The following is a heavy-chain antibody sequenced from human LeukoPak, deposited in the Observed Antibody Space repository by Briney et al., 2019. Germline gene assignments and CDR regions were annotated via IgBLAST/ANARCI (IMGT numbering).Heavy chain of an antibody. D-gene: IGHD5-12*01. CDR3: ARDGSGYGKFDY. V-gene: IGHV3-7*01. J-gene: IGHJ4*02. CDR1: GFTFSSYW. CDR2: IKQEGSEK. Sequence: PGGSLRLSCAASGFTFSSYWMSWVRQAPGQGLEWVANIKQEGSEKVYVDSVKGRFTISRDNAKNSLYLQMNSLRAEDTAVYYCARDGSGYGKFDYWGQGTLVTVSS.